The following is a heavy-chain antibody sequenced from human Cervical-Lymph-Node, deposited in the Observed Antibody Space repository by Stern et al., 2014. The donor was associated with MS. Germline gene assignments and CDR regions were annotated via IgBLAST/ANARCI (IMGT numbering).Heavy chain of an antibody. CDR3: ARAIFGVNTAAMAPDAFDT. D-gene: IGHD3-3*01. V-gene: IGHV3-53*01. CDR2: IYTDDST. Sequence: EVQLVESGGGLIQPGGSLRLSCAAPGFTVSNNYMSWVRQAPGQGLAWVSLIYTDDSTYYAGSVKGRFTTSRDSSKNKLFLQMNSLRAEDTAVYYCARAIFGVNTAAMAPDAFDTWGQGTMVTVSS. J-gene: IGHJ3*02. CDR1: GFTVSNNY.